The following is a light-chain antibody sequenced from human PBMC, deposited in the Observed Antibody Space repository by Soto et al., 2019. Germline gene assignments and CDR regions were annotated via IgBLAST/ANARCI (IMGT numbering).Light chain of an antibody. CDR2: AAV. CDR3: LKYERAPWT. J-gene: IGKJ1*01. CDR1: QGIGNY. Sequence: DIQMTQSPSSLSASVGDRVTITCRASQGIGNYLAWYQQKPGKVPKLLIYAAVALQSGVPSRFSGSGSGTEFTLAINSLQPEDVATYFCLKYERAPWTCGQGTKVEIK. V-gene: IGKV1-27*01.